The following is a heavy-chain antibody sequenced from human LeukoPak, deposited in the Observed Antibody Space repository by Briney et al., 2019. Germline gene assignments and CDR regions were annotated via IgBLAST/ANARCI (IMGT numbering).Heavy chain of an antibody. J-gene: IGHJ4*02. CDR2: IIVGSGAT. Sequence: SVKVSCKASGYTSTNFAVQWVRQARGQRLEWIGWIIVGSGATKCAQDFQEGVTITRDLSTSTLYMELRSLTSEDTAVYYCAADLSNPRMGASYLDSWGQGTLVTVSS. V-gene: IGHV1-58*01. D-gene: IGHD3-16*01. CDR1: GYTSTNFA. CDR3: AADLSNPRMGASYLDS.